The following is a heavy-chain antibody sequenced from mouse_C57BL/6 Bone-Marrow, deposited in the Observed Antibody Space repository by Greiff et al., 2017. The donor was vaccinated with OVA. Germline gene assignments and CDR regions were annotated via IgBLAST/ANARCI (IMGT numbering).Heavy chain of an antibody. Sequence: VQLQESGAELVRPGASVTLSCKASGYTFTDYEMHWVKQTPVHGLEWIGAIDPETGGTAYNQKFKGKAILTADKSSSTAYMQLSSLTSEDSAVYYCATGFYYYAMDYWGQGTSVTVSS. V-gene: IGHV1-15*01. CDR2: IDPETGGT. CDR1: GYTFTDYE. J-gene: IGHJ4*01. CDR3: ATGFYYYAMDY.